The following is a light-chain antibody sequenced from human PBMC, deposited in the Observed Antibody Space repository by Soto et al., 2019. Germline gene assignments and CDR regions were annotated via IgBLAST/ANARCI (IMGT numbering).Light chain of an antibody. CDR3: QQYNNWATWT. Sequence: EIVMTQSPATLSVSPGERATLSCRAGQSVSSNLAWYQQKPGQAPTLLIYGASTRATGIPARFSGSGSGTEFTLTISSLQSEDFAVYYCQQYNNWATWTFGQGTKVDI. CDR1: QSVSSN. V-gene: IGKV3-15*01. CDR2: GAS. J-gene: IGKJ1*01.